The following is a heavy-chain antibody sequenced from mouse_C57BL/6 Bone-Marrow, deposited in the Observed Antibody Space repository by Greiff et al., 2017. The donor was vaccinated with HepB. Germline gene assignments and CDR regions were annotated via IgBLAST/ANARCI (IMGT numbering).Heavy chain of an antibody. CDR2: IHPNSGST. CDR3: ARSPYYYGSSWYFDV. Sequence: QVQLQQPGAELVKPGASVKLSCKASGYTFTSYWMHWVKQRPGQGLEWIGMIHPNSGSTNYNEKFKSKATLTVDKSSSTAYMQISSLTSEDSAVYYCARSPYYYGSSWYFDVWGTGTTVTVSS. D-gene: IGHD1-1*01. J-gene: IGHJ1*03. V-gene: IGHV1-64*01. CDR1: GYTFTSYW.